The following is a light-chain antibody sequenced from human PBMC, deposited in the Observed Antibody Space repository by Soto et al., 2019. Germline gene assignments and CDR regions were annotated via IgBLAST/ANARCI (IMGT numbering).Light chain of an antibody. CDR1: QYISDF. J-gene: IGKJ4*01. CDR2: AAS. V-gene: IGKV1-39*01. CDR3: QQSYTTPLT. Sequence: DIQMTQSPSSLSVSVGDRVTITCQASQYISDFLNWYQQKPGKAPVILIYAASTLQSGVPSRFTGSRSETNFTLIISSLQPEDFATYYCQQSYTTPLTFGGGTKVDIK.